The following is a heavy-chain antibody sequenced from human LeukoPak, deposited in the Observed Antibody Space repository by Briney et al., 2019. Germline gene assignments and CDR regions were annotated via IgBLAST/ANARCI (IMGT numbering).Heavy chain of an antibody. Sequence: EASVKVSCKASGGTISSYAISWVRQAPGQGLEWMGGIIPIFGTANYAQKFQGRVTITADESTSTAYMELSSLRSEDTAVYYCHIVVVPAAKKYYFDYWGQGTLVTVSS. D-gene: IGHD2-2*01. CDR1: GGTISSYA. J-gene: IGHJ4*02. V-gene: IGHV1-69*13. CDR3: HIVVVPAAKKYYFDY. CDR2: IIPIFGTA.